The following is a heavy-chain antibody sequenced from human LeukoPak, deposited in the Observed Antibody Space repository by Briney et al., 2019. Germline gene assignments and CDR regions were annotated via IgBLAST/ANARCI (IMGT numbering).Heavy chain of an antibody. V-gene: IGHV1-18*01. CDR2: ISAKNGHT. CDR1: GYTFTSYG. Sequence: RASVKVSCKASGYTFTSYGISWVRQAPGQGLEWMGWISAKNGHTNYAQKFQGRVTMTTETSTGAGYMELTSLISADTAVYYCARVKWGELLDYWGQGTLVTVSS. J-gene: IGHJ4*02. CDR3: ARVKWGELLDY. D-gene: IGHD2-15*01.